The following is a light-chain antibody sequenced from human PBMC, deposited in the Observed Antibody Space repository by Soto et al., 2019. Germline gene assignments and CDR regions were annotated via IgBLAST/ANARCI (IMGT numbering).Light chain of an antibody. CDR3: QQYNEWPLT. Sequence: EIVMTQSPATLSVSPGERATLSCRASQSVSNNLAWYQQKPGQAPRLLIYHASTGATGTPARFSGSGSGTELTLTISSVQSEDLAVSYCQQYNEWPLTFGGGTKVEIK. V-gene: IGKV3-15*01. CDR2: HAS. CDR1: QSVSNN. J-gene: IGKJ4*01.